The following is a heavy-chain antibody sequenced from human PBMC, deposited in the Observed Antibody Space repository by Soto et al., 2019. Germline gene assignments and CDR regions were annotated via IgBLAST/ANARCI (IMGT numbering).Heavy chain of an antibody. J-gene: IGHJ5*02. V-gene: IGHV4-30-2*01. CDR3: ARETYYDSSGYPHWFDP. CDR2: IYHSGST. Sequence: SETLSLTCAVSGGSISSGGYSWSWIRQPPGKGLEWIGYIYHSGSTYYNPSLKSRVTISVDRSKNQFSLKLSSVTAADTAVYYCARETYYDSSGYPHWFDPWGQGTLVTVS. D-gene: IGHD3-22*01. CDR1: GGSISSGGYS.